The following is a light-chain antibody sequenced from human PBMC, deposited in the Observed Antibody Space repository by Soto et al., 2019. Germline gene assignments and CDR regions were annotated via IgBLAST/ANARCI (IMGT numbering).Light chain of an antibody. CDR1: QSISSW. CDR2: AAS. CDR3: QQANSFPIT. Sequence: DIQRTQAPSTLSASVGDTVTVTCRASQSISSWLAWYQQKPGKAPKLLIYAASSLQSGVPSRFSGSGSGTDFTLTISSLQPEDFATYYCQQANSFPITFGQGTRLEIK. J-gene: IGKJ5*01. V-gene: IGKV1-12*01.